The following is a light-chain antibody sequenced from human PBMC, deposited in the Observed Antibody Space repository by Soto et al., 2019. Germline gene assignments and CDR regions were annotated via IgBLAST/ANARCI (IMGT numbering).Light chain of an antibody. CDR1: QSVSSSK. J-gene: IGKJ1*01. CDR3: QVFDGSIWT. Sequence: IVLTQSPGTLSLSPGERATLSCRASQSVSSSKVAWYQHKPGQGPRLVIYGASGRATGIPNRFTGSGSGTDFTFTITRLEPEDFAVYYCQVFDGSIWTFGQGTKVDSK. V-gene: IGKV3-20*01. CDR2: GAS.